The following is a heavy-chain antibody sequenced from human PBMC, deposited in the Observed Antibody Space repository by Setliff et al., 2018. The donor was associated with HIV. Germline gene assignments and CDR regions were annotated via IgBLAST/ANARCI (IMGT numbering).Heavy chain of an antibody. D-gene: IGHD3-10*01. CDR3: ARVKSIKTTLVRLWPRFDL. CDR2: IDDSGSI. CDR1: GYSISNGHY. V-gene: IGHV4-34*01. J-gene: IGHJ5*02. Sequence: PSETLSLTCDVFGYSISNGHYWAWIRQSPEKGLEWIGEIDDSGSIIYNPSLQSRVTMSVDTSKNQFSLKVRSLTAADTGLYYCARVKSIKTTLVRLWPRFDLWGQGTQVTVSS.